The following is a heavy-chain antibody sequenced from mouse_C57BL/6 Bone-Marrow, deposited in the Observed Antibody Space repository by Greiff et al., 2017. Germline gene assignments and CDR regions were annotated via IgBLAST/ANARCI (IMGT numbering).Heavy chain of an antibody. CDR2: INPYNGDT. J-gene: IGHJ2*01. V-gene: IGHV1-20*01. D-gene: IGHD1-1*01. CDR1: GYSFTGYF. Sequence: VQLQQSGPELVKPGDSVKISCKASGYSFTGYFMNWVMQSHGKSLEWIGRINPYNGDTFYNQKFKGKATLTVDKSSSTAHRELRSLTSEDSAVYYCARDRPSVSSPYYFDYWGQGTTLTVSS. CDR3: ARDRPSVSSPYYFDY.